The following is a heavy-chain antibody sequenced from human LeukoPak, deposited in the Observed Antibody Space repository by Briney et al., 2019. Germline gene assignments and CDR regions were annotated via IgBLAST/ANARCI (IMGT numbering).Heavy chain of an antibody. CDR2: IHPSGTT. V-gene: IGHV4-38-2*02. CDR3: ARGRLSWIDAFDI. D-gene: IGHD6-13*01. J-gene: IGHJ3*02. CDR1: GYTISSGNY. Sequence: SETLSLTCTVSGYTISSGNYWGWIRQPPGKGLEWIGSIHPSGTTYYNPSLKSRVTVSVDTSKNQFSLNLSAVTAADTAVYYCARGRLSWIDAFDIWGQGTMVTVSS.